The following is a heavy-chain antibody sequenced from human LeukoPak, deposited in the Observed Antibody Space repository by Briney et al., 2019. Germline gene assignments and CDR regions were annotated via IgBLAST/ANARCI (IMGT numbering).Heavy chain of an antibody. CDR1: GGSISSGSYY. V-gene: IGHV4-61*02. D-gene: IGHD1-1*01. J-gene: IGHJ5*02. CDR3: ARDRLQLQS. CDR2: IFLSGST. Sequence: TSETLSLTCSVSGGSISSGSYYWSWIRQPAGKGLEWIGRIFLSGSTNYNPSLKSRVTMSIATSKNQFSLSLRSVTAADTAVYYCARDRLQLQSWGQGTLVTVSS.